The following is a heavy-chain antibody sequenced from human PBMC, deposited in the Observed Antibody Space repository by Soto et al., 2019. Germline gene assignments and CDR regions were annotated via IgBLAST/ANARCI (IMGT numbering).Heavy chain of an antibody. J-gene: IGHJ4*02. Sequence: RGSLRLSCEASGFTLSTFAMHWFRQAPGKGLEWVATTSYDGLNTFYGESVRGRFSISRDTSQNTLFLQMNSLKTEDTAVYYCAKSSSGLRDYFDSWGRGTLVTVSS. V-gene: IGHV3-30-3*02. CDR1: GFTLSTFA. CDR3: AKSSSGLRDYFDS. CDR2: TSYDGLNT. D-gene: IGHD3-10*01.